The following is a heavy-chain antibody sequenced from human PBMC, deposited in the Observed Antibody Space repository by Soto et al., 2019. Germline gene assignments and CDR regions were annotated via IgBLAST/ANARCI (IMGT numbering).Heavy chain of an antibody. D-gene: IGHD3-16*01. CDR3: ARGSYAYGMDV. Sequence: EVQLVESGGGLVQPGGSLRLSCAASGFTFSSYSMNWVRQAPGKGLEWVSYISSSSSTIYYADSVKGRFTISRDNAKNLLYLQMNSLRAEDTAVYYCARGSYAYGMDVWGQGTTVTVSS. CDR1: GFTFSSYS. J-gene: IGHJ6*02. V-gene: IGHV3-48*01. CDR2: ISSSSSTI.